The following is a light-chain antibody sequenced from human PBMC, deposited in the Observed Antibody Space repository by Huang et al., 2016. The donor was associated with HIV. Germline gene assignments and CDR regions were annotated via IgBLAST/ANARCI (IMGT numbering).Light chain of an antibody. CDR2: QAS. CDR1: QIISDY. J-gene: IGKJ4*01. V-gene: IGKV1-5*03. Sequence: DIQMTQSPSTLSASVGDRFTITCRASQIISDYLALYQQKPGAAPKVLIYQASTLQTGVPSRFSGSGFGTEFTLTISSLQPDDFATYYCQQYNTYSPLTFGGGTKVENK. CDR3: QQYNTYSPLT.